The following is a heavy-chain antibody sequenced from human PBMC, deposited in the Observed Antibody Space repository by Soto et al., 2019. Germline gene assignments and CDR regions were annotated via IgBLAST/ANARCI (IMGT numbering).Heavy chain of an antibody. CDR3: ARDRASTVTTIVS. V-gene: IGHV3-30-3*01. D-gene: IGHD4-17*01. CDR2: ISYDGSNK. J-gene: IGHJ4*02. Sequence: GGSLRLSCAASGFPFSRYAMHCVRQAPGKGLEWVAVISYDGSNKYYADSVKGRFTISRDNSKNTLYLQMNSLRAEDTAVYYCARDRASTVTTIVSWGQGTLVTVSS. CDR1: GFPFSRYA.